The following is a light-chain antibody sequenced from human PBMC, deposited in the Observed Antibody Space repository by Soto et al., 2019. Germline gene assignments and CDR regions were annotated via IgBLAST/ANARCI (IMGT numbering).Light chain of an antibody. CDR3: QQYGSSPIT. CDR2: DAS. V-gene: IGKV3-20*01. CDR1: QSVSSTF. Sequence: EIVLTQSPGTLSLSPGERATLSCRASQSVSSTFLAWYQQKPGQAPRLLIYDASSRATGIPDRFSGSGSGTDFTLTISRLEPEDFAVYYCQQYGSSPITFGQGTRLEIK. J-gene: IGKJ5*01.